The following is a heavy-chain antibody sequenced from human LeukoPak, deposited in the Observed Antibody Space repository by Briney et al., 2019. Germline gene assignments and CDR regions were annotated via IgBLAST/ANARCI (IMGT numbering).Heavy chain of an antibody. CDR3: ARGYYYGSGSYYYYYYYMDV. CDR1: GFTFSSYE. V-gene: IGHV3-48*03. J-gene: IGHJ6*03. Sequence: GGSLRLSCAASGFTFSSYEMNWVRQAPGKGLEWVSYISSSGSTIYYADSVKGRFTISRDNAKNSLYLQMNSLRAEDTAVYYCARGYYYGSGSYYYYYYYMDVWGKGTTVTISS. D-gene: IGHD3-10*01. CDR2: ISSSGSTI.